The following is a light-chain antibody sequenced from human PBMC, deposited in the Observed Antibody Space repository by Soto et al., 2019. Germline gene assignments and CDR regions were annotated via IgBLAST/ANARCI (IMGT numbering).Light chain of an antibody. CDR3: QQSYSTPLT. CDR2: AAT. CDR1: QTISTF. J-gene: IGKJ4*01. V-gene: IGKV1-39*01. Sequence: DIQMTQSPSSLSASMGDRVTITCRASQTISTFLNWYQHKPGKAPNLLIHAATSLQSGVPSWFSGSGSGTDYTLTISSLHPEDSATYYCQQSYSTPLTFGGGTKVEIK.